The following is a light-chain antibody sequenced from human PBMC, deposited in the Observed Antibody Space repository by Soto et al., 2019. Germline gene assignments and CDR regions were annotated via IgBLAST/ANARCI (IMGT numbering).Light chain of an antibody. CDR1: QSVSSN. CDR2: GAS. CDR3: QQRHMWPIT. V-gene: IGKV3D-15*01. Sequence: EIVMTQSPATLSVSPGERATLSCRASQSVSSNLAWYQQKPGQAPRLLIFGASYRATGIPARFSGSGSGTEFTLTISSLEPEDSAVYYCQQRHMWPITFGQGTRLEIK. J-gene: IGKJ5*01.